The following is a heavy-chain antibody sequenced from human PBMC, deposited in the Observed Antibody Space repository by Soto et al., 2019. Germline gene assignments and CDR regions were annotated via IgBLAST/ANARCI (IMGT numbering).Heavy chain of an antibody. Sequence: EVQLVESEGGLVQPGGSLRLSCEASGFIFTTSDMSWVRQAPGKGLEWISSITITGDTTHYADSVKGRFTISRDNSRNTVYLQMHSLGVDNTAGYYGAKGGGGDHGYWGQGTLVAVSS. CDR1: GFIFTTSD. V-gene: IGHV3-23*04. D-gene: IGHD2-21*02. J-gene: IGHJ4*02. CDR3: AKGGGGDHGY. CDR2: ITITGDTT.